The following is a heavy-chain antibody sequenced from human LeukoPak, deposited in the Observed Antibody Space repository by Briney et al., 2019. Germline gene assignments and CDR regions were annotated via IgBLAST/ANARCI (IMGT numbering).Heavy chain of an antibody. CDR1: GFTFSSYA. D-gene: IGHD6-19*01. CDR3: ATNGGSGWFKNDY. V-gene: IGHV3-23*01. J-gene: IGHJ4*02. Sequence: GGSLRLSCAASGFTFSSYAMSWVRQAPGKGLEWVSAISGSGGNTYYADSVKGRFTISRDNSKNTVYLQMNSLRAEDTAVYYCATNGGSGWFKNDYWGQGTLVTVSS. CDR2: ISGSGGNT.